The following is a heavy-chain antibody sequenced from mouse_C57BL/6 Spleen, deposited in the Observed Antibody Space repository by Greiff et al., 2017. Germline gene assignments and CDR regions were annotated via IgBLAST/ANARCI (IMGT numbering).Heavy chain of an antibody. J-gene: IGHJ2*01. D-gene: IGHD1-1*01. Sequence: QVQLQQPGAELVKPGASVKMSCKASGYTFTSYWITWVKQRPGQGLEWIGDIYPGSGSTNYNEKFKSKATLTVDTSSSTAYIQLSSLTSEDSAVYYCARSDYYGSSYGVYFDYWGQGTTLTVSS. CDR3: ARSDYYGSSYGVYFDY. CDR2: IYPGSGST. V-gene: IGHV1-55*01. CDR1: GYTFTSYW.